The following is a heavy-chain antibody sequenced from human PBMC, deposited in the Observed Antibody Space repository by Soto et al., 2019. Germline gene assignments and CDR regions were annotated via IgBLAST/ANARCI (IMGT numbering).Heavy chain of an antibody. D-gene: IGHD3-10*01. J-gene: IGHJ6*02. Sequence: PSETLSLTCTVSGGSISSSSYYWGWIRQPPGKGLEWIGSIYYSGSTYYNPSLKSRVTISVDTSKNQFSLKLSSVTAADTAVYYCAKDRDPNVLLWFGELLTLPPYYYGMDVWGQGTTVTVSS. CDR3: AKDRDPNVLLWFGELLTLPPYYYGMDV. CDR1: GGSISSSSYY. CDR2: IYYSGST. V-gene: IGHV4-39*02.